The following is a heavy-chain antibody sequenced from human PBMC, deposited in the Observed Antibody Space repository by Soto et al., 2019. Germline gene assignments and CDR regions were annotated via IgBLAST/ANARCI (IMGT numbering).Heavy chain of an antibody. CDR2: IYYSGST. J-gene: IGHJ4*02. CDR3: ARAKYSSSSGIDY. V-gene: IGHV4-59*01. CDR1: GGSISSYY. D-gene: IGHD6-6*01. Sequence: QVQLQESGPGLVKPSETLSLTCTVSGGSISSYYWSWIRQPPGKGLEWIGYIYYSGSTNYNPSLKSRVTISVDTSKIQFSLKLSSVTAADTAVYYCARAKYSSSSGIDYWGQGTLVTVSS.